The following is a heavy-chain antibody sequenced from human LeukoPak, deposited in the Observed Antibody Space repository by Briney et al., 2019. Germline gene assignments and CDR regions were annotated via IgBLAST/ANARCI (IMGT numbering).Heavy chain of an antibody. D-gene: IGHD6-13*01. CDR2: ISSSGSTI. CDR3: ARDSSGWYHWFDP. Sequence: GGSLRLSCAASGFPFSSYEMNWVRQAPGKGLEWVSYISSSGSTIYYADSVKGRFTISRDNAKNSLYLQMNSLRAEDTAVYYCARDSSGWYHWFDPWGQGTLVTVSS. CDR1: GFPFSSYE. V-gene: IGHV3-48*03. J-gene: IGHJ5*02.